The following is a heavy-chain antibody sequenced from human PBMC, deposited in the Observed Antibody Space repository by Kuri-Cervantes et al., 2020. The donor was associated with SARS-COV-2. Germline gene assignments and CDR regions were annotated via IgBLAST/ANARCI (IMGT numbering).Heavy chain of an antibody. CDR2: IYHSGST. J-gene: IGHJ6*03. V-gene: IGHV4-38-2*01. CDR1: GYSISSGYY. D-gene: IGHD3-3*01. CDR3: ARGPTIFGVVITHRPYYYYYMDV. Sequence: SQTLSLTCAVSGYSISSGYYWGWIRQPPGKGLEWIGSIYHSGSTYYNPSLKSRVTISVDTSKNQFSLKLSSVTAADTAVYYCARGPTIFGVVITHRPYYYYYMDVWGKGTTVTVSS.